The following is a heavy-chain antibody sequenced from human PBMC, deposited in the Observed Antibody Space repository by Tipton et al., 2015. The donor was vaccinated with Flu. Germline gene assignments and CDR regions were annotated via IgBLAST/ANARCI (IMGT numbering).Heavy chain of an antibody. CDR3: ACTYDNRGFDY. CDR1: GFTVSSNY. Sequence: SLRLSCAASGFTVSSNYMSWVRQAPGKGLEWVSVIYSDDSTNYADSVKGRFTVYRDNSKNTLYLQMNSLRAEDTALYYCACTYDNRGFDYWGQGTLVTVSS. J-gene: IGHJ4*02. CDR2: IYSDDST. D-gene: IGHD3-22*01. V-gene: IGHV3-53*01.